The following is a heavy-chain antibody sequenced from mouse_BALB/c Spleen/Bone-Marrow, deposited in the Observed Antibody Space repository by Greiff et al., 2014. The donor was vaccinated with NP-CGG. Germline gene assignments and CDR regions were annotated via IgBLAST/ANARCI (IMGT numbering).Heavy chain of an antibody. J-gene: IGHJ4*01. D-gene: IGHD2-4*01. Sequence: VMLVESGPGLVAPSQSLSITCTVSGFSLTGYGVSWVRQPPGKGLEWLGMIWGDGSTDYNSALKSRLIISKDNSKSQVFLKMNSLQTDDTARYYCARDSFLITRALDYWGQGTSVTVSS. V-gene: IGHV2-6-7*01. CDR1: GFSLTGYG. CDR3: ARDSFLITRALDY. CDR2: IWGDGST.